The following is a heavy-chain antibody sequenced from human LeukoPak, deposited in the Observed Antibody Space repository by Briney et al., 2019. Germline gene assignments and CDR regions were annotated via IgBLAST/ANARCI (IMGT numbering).Heavy chain of an antibody. V-gene: IGHV4-34*01. D-gene: IGHD1-20*01. CDR1: GGSFSGYY. Sequence: SETLSLTCAVYGGSFSGYYWSWIRQPPGKGLEWIGEINHSGSTNYNPSLKSRVTISVDTSKNQFSLKLSSVTAADTAVYYCASGSANWNLGYYFDYWGQGTLVTVSS. CDR2: INHSGST. CDR3: ASGSANWNLGYYFDY. J-gene: IGHJ4*02.